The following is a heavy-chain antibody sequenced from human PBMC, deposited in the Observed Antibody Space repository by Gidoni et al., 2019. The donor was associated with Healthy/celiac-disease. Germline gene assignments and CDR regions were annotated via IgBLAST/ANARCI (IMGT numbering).Heavy chain of an antibody. CDR3: ASGCSGGSCYSPHAFDI. V-gene: IGHV3-21*01. J-gene: IGHJ3*02. CDR2: ISSSSSYI. CDR1: GFTFSSYS. D-gene: IGHD2-15*01. Sequence: EVQLVESGGGLVKPGGSLRLSCAASGFTFSSYSMNWVRQAPGKGLEWVSSISSSSSYIYYADSVKGRFTISRDNAKNSLYLQMNSLRAEDTAVYYCASGCSGGSCYSPHAFDIWGQGTMVTVSS.